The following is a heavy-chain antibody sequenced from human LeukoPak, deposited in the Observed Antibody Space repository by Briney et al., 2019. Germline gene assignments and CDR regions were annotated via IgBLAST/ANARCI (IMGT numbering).Heavy chain of an antibody. J-gene: IGHJ4*02. D-gene: IGHD6-13*01. CDR2: IKQDGSEQ. V-gene: IGHV3-7*01. Sequence: ETLSLTCTVSGGSISSSSYYWGWIRQPPGKGLEWVANIKQDGSEQYYADSVKGRFTVSRDNAKNSLYLQMNSLRVEDTAVYYCAKGSGNIAAAGTIFDYWGQGTLVTVSS. CDR3: AKGSGNIAAAGTIFDY. CDR1: GGSISSSSYY.